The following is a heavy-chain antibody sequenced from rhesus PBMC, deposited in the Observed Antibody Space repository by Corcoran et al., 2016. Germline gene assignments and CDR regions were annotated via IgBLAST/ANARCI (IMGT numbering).Heavy chain of an antibody. CDR1: GGSFSSYW. D-gene: IGHD4-29*01. CDR3: GRSVAGVDY. Sequence: QVQLQESGPGLVKPSETLSLTCAVSGGSFSSYWWAWIRQPPGKGLEWIGEINGNSGNTNYNPSLKSRVTISEDASKNQFSLKLSSVTAADTAVYYCGRSVAGVDYWGQGVLVTVSS. CDR2: INGNSGNT. V-gene: IGHV4-80*01. J-gene: IGHJ4*01.